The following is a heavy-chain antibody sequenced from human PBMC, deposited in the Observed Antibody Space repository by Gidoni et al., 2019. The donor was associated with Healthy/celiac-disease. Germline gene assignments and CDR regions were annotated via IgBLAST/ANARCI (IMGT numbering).Heavy chain of an antibody. V-gene: IGHV3-30*04. CDR1: GFPFSSYA. D-gene: IGHD3-22*01. CDR2: ISYDGSNK. CDR3: ARDPNYYDSSGYSGAFDI. J-gene: IGHJ3*02. Sequence: QVQLVESGGGVVQPGRSLRLSCAASGFPFSSYALHWVRQAPGKGLEWVAVISYDGSNKYYADSVKGRFTISRDNSKNTLYLQMNSLRAEDTAVYYCARDPNYYDSSGYSGAFDIWGQGTMVTVSS.